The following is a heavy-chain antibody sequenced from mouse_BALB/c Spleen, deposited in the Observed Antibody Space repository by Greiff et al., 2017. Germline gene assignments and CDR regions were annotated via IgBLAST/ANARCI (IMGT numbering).Heavy chain of an antibody. J-gene: IGHJ2*01. V-gene: IGHV5-17*02. CDR3: AGSGGDN. Sequence: EVQLVESGGGLVQPGGSRKLSCAASGFTFSSFGMHWVRQAPEKGLEWVAYISSGSSTIYYAETVKGRFTISRDNPKNTLFLQMTSLRSEDTARYYCAGSGGDNWGQGTTLT. CDR1: GFTFSSFG. CDR2: ISSGSSTI. D-gene: IGHD3-1*01.